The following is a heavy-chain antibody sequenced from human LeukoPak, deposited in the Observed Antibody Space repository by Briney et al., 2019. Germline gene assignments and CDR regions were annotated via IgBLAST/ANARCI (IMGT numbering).Heavy chain of an antibody. V-gene: IGHV1-69*13. CDR2: IIPIFGTA. D-gene: IGHD6-19*01. J-gene: IGHJ5*02. Sequence: ASVKVSCKASGGTFSSYAISWVRQAPGQGLEWMGGIIPIFGTANYAQKFQGRVTITADESTSTAYMELSSLRSEDTAVYYCARDPIAVAGRGDDNWFDPWGQGTLVTVSS. CDR1: GGTFSSYA. CDR3: ARDPIAVAGRGDDNWFDP.